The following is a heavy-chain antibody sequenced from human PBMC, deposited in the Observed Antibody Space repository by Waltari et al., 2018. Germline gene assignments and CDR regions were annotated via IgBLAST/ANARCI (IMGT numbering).Heavy chain of an antibody. CDR1: GGPFRTST. Sequence: QVQLVQSGAEVKKPGSSVKVSLKASGGPFRTSTITWVRQAPGQGLEWMGRIIPILGLTYYAQSFQGRVTISADESTSTVYMELRSLRFEDSAVYYCATSHSGTYYDAIAVWGQGTKVTVS. V-gene: IGHV1-69*02. J-gene: IGHJ3*01. CDR2: IIPILGLT. CDR3: ATSHSGTYYDAIAV. D-gene: IGHD1-26*01.